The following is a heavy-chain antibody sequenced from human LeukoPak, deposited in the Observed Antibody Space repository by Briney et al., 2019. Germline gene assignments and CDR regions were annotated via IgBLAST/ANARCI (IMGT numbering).Heavy chain of an antibody. CDR1: GFSFSNAW. V-gene: IGHV3-15*01. CDR2: IKSKIDGGTT. Sequence: PGGSLRLSCAASGFSFSNAWMSWVRQAPGKGLEWVGRIKSKIDGGTTDYAAPVEGRFTISRDDSKNTLYLQMNSLKTEDTAVYYCTRSGWASGKAFYYYMDVWGKGTTVTVSS. J-gene: IGHJ6*03. D-gene: IGHD6-19*01. CDR3: TRSGWASGKAFYYYMDV.